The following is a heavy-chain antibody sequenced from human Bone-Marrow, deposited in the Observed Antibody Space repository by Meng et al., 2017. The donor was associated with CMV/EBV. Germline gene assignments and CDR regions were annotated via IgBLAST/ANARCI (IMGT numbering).Heavy chain of an antibody. CDR2: ISSSSSYI. CDR1: GFTFSSYS. D-gene: IGHD1-7*01. CDR3: ARSRGITGTSASFDP. J-gene: IGHJ5*02. Sequence: SGFTFSSYSRTWVRQAPGKGLEWVSSISSSSSYIYYADSVKGRFTISRDNAKNSLYLQMNSLRAEDTAVYYCARSRGITGTSASFDPWGQGTLVTVSS. V-gene: IGHV3-21*01.